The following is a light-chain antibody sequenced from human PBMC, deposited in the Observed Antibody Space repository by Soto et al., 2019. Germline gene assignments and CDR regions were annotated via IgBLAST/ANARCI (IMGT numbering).Light chain of an antibody. CDR1: QSVSSN. CDR2: GAS. Sequence: EIVMTQSPATLSVSPGERATHSCRASQSVSSNLAWYQQKPGQAPRLLIYGASTRATGIPARFSGSGSGTEFTLTISSLQSEDFAVYYCQQYNNWPRATFGQGTKVEIK. V-gene: IGKV3-15*01. CDR3: QQYNNWPRAT. J-gene: IGKJ1*01.